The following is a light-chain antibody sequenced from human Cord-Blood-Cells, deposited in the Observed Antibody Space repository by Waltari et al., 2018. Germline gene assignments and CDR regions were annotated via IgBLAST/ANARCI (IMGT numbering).Light chain of an antibody. J-gene: IGLJ2*01. V-gene: IGLV2-14*01. CDR2: DVS. CDR3: SSYTSSSTLV. Sequence: QSALTQPASVSGSPGQSITISCTGTSSDVGGYNYVSWYQQHPGKASKPMIYDVSKRPSGVSNRFSGPKSGNTASLTISGLQAEDEADYYSSSYTSSSTLVFGGGTKLTGL. CDR1: SSDVGGYNY.